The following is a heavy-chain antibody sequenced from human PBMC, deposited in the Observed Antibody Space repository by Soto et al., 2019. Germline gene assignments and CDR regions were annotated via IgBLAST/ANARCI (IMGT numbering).Heavy chain of an antibody. CDR2: ISHSVSA. J-gene: IGHJ4*02. Sequence: QVQLQESGPGLVKPSETLTLTCAVSGASISTGKWWSWVRQPPGKGLEWIGEISHSVSANYNPALRSRVTIEVDKSKNQFSLTLSVTAADTAMYYCTRDGDYGYSLAYWGQGTLVTVSS. CDR1: GASISTGKW. CDR3: TRDGDYGYSLAY. D-gene: IGHD5-18*01. V-gene: IGHV4-4*02.